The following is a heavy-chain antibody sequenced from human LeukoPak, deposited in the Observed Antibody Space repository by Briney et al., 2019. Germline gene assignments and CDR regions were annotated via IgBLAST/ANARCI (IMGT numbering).Heavy chain of an antibody. D-gene: IGHD3-10*01. CDR1: GGTFSSYA. Sequence: SVKVSCKASGGTFSSYAISWVRQAPGQGLEWMGGIIPIFGTANYAQKFQGRVTITADESTSTAYMELSSLRSEDTAVYYCARGVYTMARGVAPYGMDVWGKGTTVTVSS. J-gene: IGHJ6*04. CDR2: IIPIFGTA. CDR3: ARGVYTMARGVAPYGMDV. V-gene: IGHV1-69*13.